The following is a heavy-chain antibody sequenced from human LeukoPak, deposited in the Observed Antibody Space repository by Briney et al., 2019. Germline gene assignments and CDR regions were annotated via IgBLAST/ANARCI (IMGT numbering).Heavy chain of an antibody. J-gene: IGHJ4*02. D-gene: IGHD3-22*01. V-gene: IGHV3-30*18. CDR2: ISYDVGKK. CDR3: AKDDYYDTSGYRD. CDR1: GFTFSSYG. Sequence: GRSLRLSCAASGFTFSSYGMHWARQAPGKGLEWVAVISYDVGKKYYADSVKGRFTISRDNSKNTLYLQMNSLRAEDTAVYYCAKDDYYDTSGYRDWGQGTLVTVSS.